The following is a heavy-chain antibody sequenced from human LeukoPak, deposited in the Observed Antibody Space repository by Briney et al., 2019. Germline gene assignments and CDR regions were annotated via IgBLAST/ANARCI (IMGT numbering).Heavy chain of an antibody. CDR2: IIPILGIA. D-gene: IGHD5-12*01. Sequence: SVKVSSKASGGTFSSYAISWVRQAPGQGLEWMGRIIPILGIANYAQKFQGRVTITADKSTSTAYMELSSLRSEDTAVYYCARDVRGYSGYDYGYWGQGTLVTVSS. J-gene: IGHJ4*02. V-gene: IGHV1-69*04. CDR1: GGTFSSYA. CDR3: ARDVRGYSGYDYGY.